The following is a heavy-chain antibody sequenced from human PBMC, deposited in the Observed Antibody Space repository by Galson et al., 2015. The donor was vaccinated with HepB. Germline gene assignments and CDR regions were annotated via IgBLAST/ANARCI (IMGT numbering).Heavy chain of an antibody. J-gene: IGHJ5*02. V-gene: IGHV4-59*01. D-gene: IGHD3-10*01. CDR1: GVSISNYY. CDR2: IDYSGTT. CDR3: ARGRHEFQDPNGFDP. Sequence: ETLSLTCTVSGVSISNYYWNWIRQPPGKGLEWIGWIDYSGTTNYNPSLKSRFTISADTSKIQFSLRLTSVTAADTALYYCARGRHEFQDPNGFDPWGQGILVTVSS.